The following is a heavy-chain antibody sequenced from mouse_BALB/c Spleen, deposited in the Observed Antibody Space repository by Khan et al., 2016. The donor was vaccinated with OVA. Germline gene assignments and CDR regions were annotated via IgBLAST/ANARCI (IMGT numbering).Heavy chain of an antibody. D-gene: IGHD1-1*01. CDR3: ARGNYYGYYFDY. Sequence: QLEESGPGLVKPSQSLSLTCTVTGYSITSGYAWNWIRQFPGNKLEWMGYISYSGVTSYTPSLKSRIFITRDTSKNQFFLQLTSVTTEDTATYYCARGNYYGYYFDYWGQGTTLTVSS. CDR1: GYSITSGYA. V-gene: IGHV3-2*02. CDR2: ISYSGVT. J-gene: IGHJ2*01.